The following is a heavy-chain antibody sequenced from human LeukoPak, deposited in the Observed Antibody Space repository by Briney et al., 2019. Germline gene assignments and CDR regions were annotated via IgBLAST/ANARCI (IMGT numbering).Heavy chain of an antibody. CDR1: GGSNSSDGYY. D-gene: IGHD1-7*01. V-gene: IGHV4-31*03. CDR2: IYYSGTT. CDR3: ARRKNSGWFDP. Sequence: SQTLSLTCTVSGGSNSSDGYYWSWIRQHPGKGPEWIGYIYYSGTTYYNPSLESRVTISIDTSKNQFSLRLSSVTAADTAVYYCARRKNSGWFDPWGQGTLVTVSS. J-gene: IGHJ5*02.